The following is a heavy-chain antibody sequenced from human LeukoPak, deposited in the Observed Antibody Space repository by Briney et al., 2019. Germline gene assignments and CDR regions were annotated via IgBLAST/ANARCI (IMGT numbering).Heavy chain of an antibody. CDR2: IIPIFGTA. V-gene: IGHV1-69*06. CDR3: ARGARRITMIVAVYASPYYFDY. D-gene: IGHD3-22*01. CDR1: GGTFSSYA. Sequence: ASVKVSCKASGGTFSSYAISWVRQAPGQGLEWMGGIIPIFGTANYAQKFQGRVTITADKSTSTAYVELSSLRSEDTAVYYCARGARRITMIVAVYASPYYFDYWGQGTLVTVSS. J-gene: IGHJ4*02.